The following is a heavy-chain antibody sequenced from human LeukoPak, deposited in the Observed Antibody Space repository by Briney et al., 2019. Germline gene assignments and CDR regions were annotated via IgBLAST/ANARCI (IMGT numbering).Heavy chain of an antibody. CDR3: AQGGSEIYYFYHGMDV. CDR1: GFTFSNYA. CDR2: TSYDGSNK. V-gene: IGHV3-30*03. D-gene: IGHD3-10*01. Sequence: GGSLRLSCAASGFTFSNYAIHWVRQAPGKGLEWVTATSYDGSNKHYADSVRGRFTISRDNSKNTLYLQMNSLRSDDTAVYYCAQGGSEIYYFYHGMDVWGRGTTVTVSS. J-gene: IGHJ6*02.